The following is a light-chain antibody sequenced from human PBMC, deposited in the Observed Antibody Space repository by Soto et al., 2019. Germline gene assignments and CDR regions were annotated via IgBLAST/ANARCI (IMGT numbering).Light chain of an antibody. CDR1: SSDVGGYNY. V-gene: IGLV2-11*01. Sequence: QSALTQPRSVSGSPGQSVTISCTGTSSDVGGYNYVSWYQQHPGKAPKLMIYDVSKRPSGVPDRFSGSKSGNTASLTISGLPAEDEDDYYCCSYAGSYTHVFGTGTKVTVL. CDR3: CSYAGSYTHV. J-gene: IGLJ1*01. CDR2: DVS.